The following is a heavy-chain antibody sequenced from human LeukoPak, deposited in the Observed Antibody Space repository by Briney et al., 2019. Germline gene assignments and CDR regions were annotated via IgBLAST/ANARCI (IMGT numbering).Heavy chain of an antibody. CDR2: ISYDGSNK. CDR1: GFTFSSYA. CDR3: AREDTVPGAFDI. J-gene: IGHJ3*02. Sequence: GRSLRLSCAASGFTFSSYAMHWVRQAPGKGLEWVAVISYDGSNKYYADSVKGRFTISRDNSKNTLYLKMNSLRAEYTAVYYCAREDTVPGAFDIWGQGTMVTVSS. V-gene: IGHV3-30-3*01.